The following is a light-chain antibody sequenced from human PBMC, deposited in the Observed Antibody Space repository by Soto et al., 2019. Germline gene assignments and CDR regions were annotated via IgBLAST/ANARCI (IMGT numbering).Light chain of an antibody. Sequence: EIVMTQSPATLSVSPGESATLSCRASQSVGSDLAWYQQKPGQAPRLLMHGASTRATGIPARFSGSGSGTEFTLTISSLQSEDFAVYYCQQYNNWPPLTFGGGTKVEIK. CDR2: GAS. J-gene: IGKJ4*01. CDR3: QQYNNWPPLT. V-gene: IGKV3-15*01. CDR1: QSVGSD.